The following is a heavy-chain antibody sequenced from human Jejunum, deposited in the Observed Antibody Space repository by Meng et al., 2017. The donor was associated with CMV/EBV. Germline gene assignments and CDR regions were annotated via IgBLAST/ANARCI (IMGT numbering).Heavy chain of an antibody. V-gene: IGHV5-51*01. J-gene: IGHJ6*02. CDR2: IYPADSDT. CDR1: W. CDR3: VRLSGEGYGLDNSGMDV. D-gene: IGHD3-10*01. Sequence: WIGWVRQMPGKGLESIGIIYPADSDTRYSPSFQGQITISADKSISTAYLQWTSLKASDTAMYYCVRLSGEGYGLDNSGMDVWGQGTTVTVSS.